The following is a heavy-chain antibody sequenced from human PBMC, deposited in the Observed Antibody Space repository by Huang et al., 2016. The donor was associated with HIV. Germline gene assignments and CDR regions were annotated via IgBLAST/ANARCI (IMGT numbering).Heavy chain of an antibody. Sequence: QVHLVQSGAEGKKPGASVRVSCKASGYTFTDYFLHWVRQATGQGLAWMVWMNTNSGDKNYAQKCQDRVNMTRDTFINTAYMERRRLTSDDTAVYYCSTSGEFYDSSGVLDYWGQGTLVIVST. V-gene: IGHV1-2*02. CDR1: GYTFTDYF. CDR3: STSGEFYDSSGVLDY. D-gene: IGHD3-22*01. J-gene: IGHJ4*02. CDR2: MNTNSGDK.